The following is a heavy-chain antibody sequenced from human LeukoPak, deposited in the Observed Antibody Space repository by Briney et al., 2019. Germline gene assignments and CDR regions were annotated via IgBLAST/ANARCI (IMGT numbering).Heavy chain of an antibody. J-gene: IGHJ4*02. Sequence: GGSLRLSCAASGFTFSNYDMHWVRQVTGKGLEWVSSVDSAGDTYYPGSVKGRFTISRENAKNSLYLQMNSLRAGDTAVYYCTRGYSGHIDYWGQGTLVTVSS. V-gene: IGHV3-13*01. CDR3: TRGYSGHIDY. CDR1: GFTFSNYD. CDR2: VDSAGDT. D-gene: IGHD1-26*01.